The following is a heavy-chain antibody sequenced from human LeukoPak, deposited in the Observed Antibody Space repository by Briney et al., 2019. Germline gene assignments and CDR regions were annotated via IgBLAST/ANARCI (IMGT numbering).Heavy chain of an antibody. CDR1: GFTFSSYG. CDR2: ISYDGSNK. D-gene: IGHD2-15*01. Sequence: GGSLRLSCAASGFTFSSYGMHWVRQAPGKGLEWVAFISYDGSNKYYADSVKGRFTISRDNSRNTLYLQMNNLRADDTAVYYCAKARYDGEVMIAATDYWGQGTLVTVSS. J-gene: IGHJ4*02. V-gene: IGHV3-30*18. CDR3: AKARYDGEVMIAATDY.